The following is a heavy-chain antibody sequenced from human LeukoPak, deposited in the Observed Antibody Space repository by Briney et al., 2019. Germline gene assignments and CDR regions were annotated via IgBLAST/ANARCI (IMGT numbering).Heavy chain of an antibody. J-gene: IGHJ4*02. D-gene: IGHD1-1*01. V-gene: IGHV3-30-3*01. CDR1: GFTFSSYA. Sequence: PGGSLRLSCAASGFTFSSYAMHWVRQAPGKGLEWVAVISYDGSNKYYADSVKGRFTISRDNSKNTLYLQMNSLRAEDTAVYYCAREGPRYKIDYWGQGTLVTVSS. CDR3: AREGPRYKIDY. CDR2: ISYDGSNK.